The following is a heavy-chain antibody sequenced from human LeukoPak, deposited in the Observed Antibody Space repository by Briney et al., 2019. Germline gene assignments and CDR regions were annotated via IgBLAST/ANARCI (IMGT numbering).Heavy chain of an antibody. CDR1: GFIFSTYG. Sequence: GGSLRLSCAASGFIFSTYGMHWVRQAPGKGLEWGAFVAYDGNNKYYADSVKGRFTISRDNSKNTLYLQMNSLGAQDTAVYYCAKDHVLATVVFDYWRQGTLVTVSS. V-gene: IGHV3-30*02. CDR3: AKDHVLATVVFDY. D-gene: IGHD5-24*01. J-gene: IGHJ4*02. CDR2: VAYDGNNK.